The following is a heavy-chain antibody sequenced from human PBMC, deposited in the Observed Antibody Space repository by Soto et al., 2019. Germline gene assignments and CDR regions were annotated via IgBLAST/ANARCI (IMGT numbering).Heavy chain of an antibody. CDR1: GGTFSSYT. J-gene: IGHJ3*02. Sequence: QVQLVQSGAEVKKPGSSVKVSCKASGGTFSSYTISWVRQAPGQGLEWMGRIIPILGIANYAQKFQGRVTITADKSTRTAYMELRSLRSEDTAVYYCARGLGYCSSTSCPDAAFDIWGQGTMVTVSS. D-gene: IGHD2-2*01. CDR3: ARGLGYCSSTSCPDAAFDI. V-gene: IGHV1-69*02. CDR2: IIPILGIA.